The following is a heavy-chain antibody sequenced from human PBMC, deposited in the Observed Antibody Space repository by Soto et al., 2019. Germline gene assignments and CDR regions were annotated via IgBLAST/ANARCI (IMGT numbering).Heavy chain of an antibody. D-gene: IGHD2-2*01. CDR1: GFTFSSYA. CDR2: ISGSGGST. V-gene: IGHV3-23*01. Sequence: GGSLRLSCAASGFTFSSYAMSWVRQAPGKGLGWVSAISGSGGSTYYADSVKGRFTISRDNSKNTLYLQMNSLRAEDTAVYYCAKGEGYCSSTSCYTVAGTGYFDYWGQGTLVTVSS. J-gene: IGHJ4*02. CDR3: AKGEGYCSSTSCYTVAGTGYFDY.